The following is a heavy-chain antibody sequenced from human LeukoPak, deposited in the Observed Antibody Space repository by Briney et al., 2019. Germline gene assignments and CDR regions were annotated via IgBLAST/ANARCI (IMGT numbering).Heavy chain of an antibody. CDR3: ARPTYDYYSGSYFPFDY. D-gene: IGHD3-10*01. CDR2: INPNSGGT. Sequence: ASVKVSCKASGYTFTGYYMHWVRQAPGQGLEWMGWINPNSGGTNYAQKFQGRVTMTRDTSISTSYMELTRLTPDDTAVYYCARPTYDYYSGSYFPFDYWGQGTLVTVSS. J-gene: IGHJ4*02. V-gene: IGHV1-2*02. CDR1: GYTFTGYY.